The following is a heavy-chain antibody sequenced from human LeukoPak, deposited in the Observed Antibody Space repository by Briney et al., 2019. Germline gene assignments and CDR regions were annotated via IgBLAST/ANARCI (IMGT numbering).Heavy chain of an antibody. CDR3: AKALGGGSAFAGY. V-gene: IGHV3-30*02. Sequence: GGSLRLSCAASGFTFSSYGMQWVRQAPGKGLEWVAFIRYDGSNKYYADSVKGRFTISRDNSKNTLYLQMNSLRAEDTAVYYCAKALGGGSAFAGYWGQGTLVTVSS. J-gene: IGHJ4*02. CDR2: IRYDGSNK. D-gene: IGHD1-26*01. CDR1: GFTFSSYG.